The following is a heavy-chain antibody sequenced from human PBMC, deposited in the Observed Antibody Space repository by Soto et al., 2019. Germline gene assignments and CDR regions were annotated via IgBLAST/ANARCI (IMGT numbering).Heavy chain of an antibody. D-gene: IGHD5-18*01. CDR3: AKDIVRYTYGACDY. CDR2: ISYDGSNN. J-gene: IGHJ4*02. CDR1: GFTFSSYG. Sequence: QVQLVESGGAVVQPGKSLRLSCAASGFTFSSYGMYLVRQAPGTGLEWVAAISYDGSNNYHADSVKGRFTISRDNSTNTPYLQSNSLRSEEKAVYYCAKDIVRYTYGACDYWGQGVLVIVAS. V-gene: IGHV3-30*18.